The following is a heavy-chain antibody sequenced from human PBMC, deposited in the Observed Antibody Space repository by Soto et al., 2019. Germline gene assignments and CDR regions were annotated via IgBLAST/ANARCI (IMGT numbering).Heavy chain of an antibody. CDR1: GFTFSSYS. CDR3: ARDLKGYCSGGSCYSGFDY. Sequence: EVQLVESGGGLVKPGGSLRLSCAASGFTFSSYSMNWVRQAPGKGLEWVSSISSSSSYIYYADSVKGRFTFSRDNAKNSLYLQMNSLRAEDTAVYYCARDLKGYCSGGSCYSGFDYWGQGTLVTVSS. V-gene: IGHV3-21*01. CDR2: ISSSSSYI. J-gene: IGHJ4*02. D-gene: IGHD2-15*01.